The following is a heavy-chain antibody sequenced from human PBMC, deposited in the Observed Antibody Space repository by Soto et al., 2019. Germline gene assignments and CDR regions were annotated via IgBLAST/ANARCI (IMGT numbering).Heavy chain of an antibody. Sequence: QVQLQQSGPGLVKATETLSLTCNVSGGSISPYYWAWIRQPPGKGLEWVGYIYYGGTTRYNPSLKSRVSISLEPSKSQFSLRLNSGTAADTAVYYCARLGIYYQSLDPWGPGILVSVSS. CDR2: IYYGGTT. V-gene: IGHV4-59*08. D-gene: IGHD6-13*01. CDR1: GGSISPYY. J-gene: IGHJ5*02. CDR3: ARLGIYYQSLDP.